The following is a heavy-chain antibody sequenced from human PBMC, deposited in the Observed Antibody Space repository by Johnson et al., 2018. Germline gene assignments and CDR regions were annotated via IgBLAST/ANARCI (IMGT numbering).Heavy chain of an antibody. CDR2: ISYDGSNK. Sequence: QVQLLESGGGVVQPGRSLRLSCAASGFTFSSYGMHWVRQAPGKGLEWVAVISYDGSNKYYADSVKGRFTISRDNSKNTLYLQMNSLRAEDTAVYYCAKSLGGFYDSSGYYHNDAFDIWGQGTMVTVSS. D-gene: IGHD3-22*01. J-gene: IGHJ3*02. CDR3: AKSLGGFYDSSGYYHNDAFDI. V-gene: IGHV3-30*18. CDR1: GFTFSSYG.